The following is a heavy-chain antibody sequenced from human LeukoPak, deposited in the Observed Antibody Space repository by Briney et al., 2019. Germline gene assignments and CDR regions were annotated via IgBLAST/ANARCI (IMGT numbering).Heavy chain of an antibody. CDR1: GYFFNNYG. Sequence: GASVKVSCKASGYFFNNYGISWVRQAPGQGLEWLGWISAYNGNTNYAQKFQGRVTMTTETSTSTAYMELSSLRSEDTAVYYCATETTGTTGRYFDHWGQGTLVTVSS. CDR2: ISAYNGNT. V-gene: IGHV1-18*04. J-gene: IGHJ4*02. CDR3: ATETTGTTGRYFDH. D-gene: IGHD1-1*01.